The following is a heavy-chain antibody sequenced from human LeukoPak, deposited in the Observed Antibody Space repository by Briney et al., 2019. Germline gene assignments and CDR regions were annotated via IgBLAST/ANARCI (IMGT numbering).Heavy chain of an antibody. CDR1: GGTFSSYA. J-gene: IGHJ4*02. V-gene: IGHV1-69*05. D-gene: IGHD3-10*01. CDR2: IIPIFGTA. CDR3: AREDGSGSYSTPDY. Sequence: SVKVSCKASGGTFSSYAISWVRQAPGQGLEWMGGIIPIFGTANYAQKFQGRVTMTRDTSTSTVYMELSSLRSEDTAVYYCAREDGSGSYSTPDYWGQGTLVTVSS.